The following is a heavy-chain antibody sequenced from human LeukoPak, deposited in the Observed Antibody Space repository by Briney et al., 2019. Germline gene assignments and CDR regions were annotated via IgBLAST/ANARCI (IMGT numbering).Heavy chain of an antibody. CDR2: IYYSGST. CDR3: AREPDIVATTFDY. J-gene: IGHJ4*02. CDR1: GGSFSGYY. V-gene: IGHV4-34*01. Sequence: SETLSLTCAVYGGSFSGYYWSWIRQPPGKGLEWIGSIYYSGSTYYNPSLKSRVTISVDTSKNQFSLKLSSVTAADTAVYYCAREPDIVATTFDYWGQGTLVTVSS. D-gene: IGHD5-12*01.